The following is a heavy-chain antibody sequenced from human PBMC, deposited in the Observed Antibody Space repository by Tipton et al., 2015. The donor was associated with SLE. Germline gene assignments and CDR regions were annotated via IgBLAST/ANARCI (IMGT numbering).Heavy chain of an antibody. Sequence: TLSLTCTVSGGSISNSSYYWGWIRQPPGKGLEWIGSIYYSGSTYYNPSLKSRVTISVDTSKNQFSLKLSSVTAADTAVYYCARRQIAAAGTKWFDPWGQGTLVTVSS. CDR3: ARRQIAAAGTKWFDP. D-gene: IGHD6-13*01. J-gene: IGHJ5*02. V-gene: IGHV4-39*07. CDR2: IYYSGST. CDR1: GGSISNSSYY.